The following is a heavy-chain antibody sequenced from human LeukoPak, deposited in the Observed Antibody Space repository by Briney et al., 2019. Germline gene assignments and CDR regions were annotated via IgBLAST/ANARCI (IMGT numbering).Heavy chain of an antibody. D-gene: IGHD3-10*01. V-gene: IGHV4-4*07. CDR1: GGSISSYY. Sequence: PSETLSLTCTVSGGSISSYYWSWIRQPAGKGLEWIGRIYTSGSTNYNPSLKSRVTMSVDTSKNQFSLKLSSVTAADTAVYYCARGGKAIWFGELSPYDYWGQGTLVTVSS. J-gene: IGHJ4*02. CDR3: ARGGKAIWFGELSPYDY. CDR2: IYTSGST.